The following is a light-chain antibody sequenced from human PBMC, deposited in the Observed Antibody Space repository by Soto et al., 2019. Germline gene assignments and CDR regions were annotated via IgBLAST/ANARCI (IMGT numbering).Light chain of an antibody. CDR1: ESVTIW. CDR2: YAS. J-gene: IGKJ1*01. Sequence: DIQLTQSPSSLSAYVGDRVTITCRASESVTIWVAWYQQKPGKAPRLLIYYASTLEGGVPSRFSPSVSGTECTLTSSRLQPYHFATYYYEQYDSRSPWTFGQGTKIEIK. V-gene: IGKV1-5*01. CDR3: EQYDSRSPWT.